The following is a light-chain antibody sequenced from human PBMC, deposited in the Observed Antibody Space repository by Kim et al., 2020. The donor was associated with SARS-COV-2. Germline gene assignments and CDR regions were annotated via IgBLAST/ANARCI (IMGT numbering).Light chain of an antibody. J-gene: IGLJ1*01. CDR3: QAWDSRTAYV. CDR2: QDS. Sequence: SYELTQPPSVSVSPGQTASITCSGDKLGDKYACWYQQKPGQSPVLVIYQDSKRPSGIPERFSGSNSGNTATLTISGTQAMDEADYYCQAWDSRTAYVCGTGTKVTVL. CDR1: KLGDKY. V-gene: IGLV3-1*01.